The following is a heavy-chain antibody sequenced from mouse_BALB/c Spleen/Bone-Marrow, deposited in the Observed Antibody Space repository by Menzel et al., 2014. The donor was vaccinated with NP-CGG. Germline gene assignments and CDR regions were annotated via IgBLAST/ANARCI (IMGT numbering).Heavy chain of an antibody. Sequence: VKLVESGAELVKPGASVTLSCKASGYTFTSYYLYWVKQRPGQGLEWIGEINPSNGGTNFNEKFKSKATLTVDKSSSTAYMQLSSLTAEDAAVYYCTRSTMITYFDYWGQGTTLTVSS. J-gene: IGHJ2*01. CDR2: INPSNGGT. D-gene: IGHD2-4*01. CDR1: GYTFTSYY. CDR3: TRSTMITYFDY. V-gene: IGHV1S81*02.